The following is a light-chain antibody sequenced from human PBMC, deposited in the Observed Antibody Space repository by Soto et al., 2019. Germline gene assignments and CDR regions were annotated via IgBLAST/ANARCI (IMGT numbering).Light chain of an antibody. J-gene: IGKJ4*01. CDR2: DAS. V-gene: IGKV3-11*01. CDR3: KQRSNWPLT. CDR1: QSVSSY. Sequence: EIVLTQSPATLSLSPGERATLSCRASQSVSSYLAWYQQKPGQAPRLLIYDASNRATGIPARFSGSGSGTDFTLHISSLEPEDFAVYYCKQRSNWPLTFGGGTKVEIK.